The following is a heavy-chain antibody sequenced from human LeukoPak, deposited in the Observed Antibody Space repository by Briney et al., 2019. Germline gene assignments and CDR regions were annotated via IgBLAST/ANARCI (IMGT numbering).Heavy chain of an antibody. CDR2: IIPIFGTA. CDR3: ARGSGGKALHWFDP. J-gene: IGHJ5*02. Sequence: AVKVSCKASVGTFSSYAISWVRQAPGQGLEWMGGIIPIFGTANYAQKFQGRVTITTDESTSTAYMELSSLRSEDTAVYYCARGSGGKALHWFDPWGQGTLVTVSS. V-gene: IGHV1-69*05. D-gene: IGHD4-23*01. CDR1: VGTFSSYA.